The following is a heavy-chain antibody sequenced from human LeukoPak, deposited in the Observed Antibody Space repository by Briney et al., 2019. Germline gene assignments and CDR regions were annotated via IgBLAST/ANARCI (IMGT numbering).Heavy chain of an antibody. CDR2: INTNTGNP. CDR1: GYTFTSYA. J-gene: IGHJ4*02. D-gene: IGHD3-10*01. V-gene: IGHV7-4-1*02. CDR3: ATDYGSGKYYFDY. Sequence: ASVKVSCKASGYTFTSYAMNWVRQAPGQGLEWMGWINTNTGNPTYAQGFTGRFVFSLDASVSTAYLQISSLKAEDTAVYYCATDYGSGKYYFDYWGLGTLVTVSS.